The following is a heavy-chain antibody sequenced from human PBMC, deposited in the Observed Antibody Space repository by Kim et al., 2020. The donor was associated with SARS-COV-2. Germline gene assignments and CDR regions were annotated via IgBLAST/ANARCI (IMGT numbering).Heavy chain of an antibody. Sequence: GGSLRLSCAASGFTFSSYAMHWVRQAPGKGLEWVAVISYDGSNKYYADSVKGRFTISRDNSKNTLYLQMNSLRAEDTAVYYCARDQAYVDTAIFDYWGQGTLVTVSS. J-gene: IGHJ4*02. V-gene: IGHV3-30*04. CDR1: GFTFSSYA. CDR3: ARDQAYVDTAIFDY. D-gene: IGHD5-18*01. CDR2: ISYDGSNK.